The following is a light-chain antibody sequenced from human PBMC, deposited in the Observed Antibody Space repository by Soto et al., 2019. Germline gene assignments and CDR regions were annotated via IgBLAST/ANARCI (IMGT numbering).Light chain of an antibody. CDR2: GAS. J-gene: IGKJ1*01. Sequence: EIVMTQSPATLSVSPGERATLSCRASQSVSSNLAWYQQKPGQAPRLLIYGASTRATGIPARFSVSGSGTEFTLTISRLQSEDFAVYYCQQYNNWPPWTFGQGTKVEIK. CDR1: QSVSSN. V-gene: IGKV3-15*01. CDR3: QQYNNWPPWT.